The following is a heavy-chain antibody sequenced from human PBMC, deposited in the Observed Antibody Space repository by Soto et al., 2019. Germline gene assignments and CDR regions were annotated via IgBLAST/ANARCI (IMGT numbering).Heavy chain of an antibody. Sequence: GGSLRLSCAASGFTFSSYSMNWVRQAPGKGLEWVSYISSSSSSTIYYADSVKGRFTISRDNAKNSLYLQMNSLRAEDTAVYYCEAQSPTRIAVAVHPLFDYWGQGTLVTVSS. V-gene: IGHV3-48*01. CDR2: ISSSSSSTI. D-gene: IGHD6-19*01. CDR1: GFTFSSYS. CDR3: EAQSPTRIAVAVHPLFDY. J-gene: IGHJ4*02.